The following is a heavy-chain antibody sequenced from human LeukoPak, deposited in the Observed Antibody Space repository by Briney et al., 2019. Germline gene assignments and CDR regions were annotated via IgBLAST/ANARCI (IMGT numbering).Heavy chain of an antibody. D-gene: IGHD2-2*01. CDR2: IRYDGSNK. Sequence: GGSLRLSXAASGFTFSSYGMHWVRQAPGKGLEWVAFIRYDGSNKYYADSVKGRFTISRDNSKNTLYLQMNSLRAEDTAVYYCAKDYCSSTSCYSGWFDPWGQGTLVTVSS. V-gene: IGHV3-30*02. J-gene: IGHJ5*02. CDR3: AKDYCSSTSCYSGWFDP. CDR1: GFTFSSYG.